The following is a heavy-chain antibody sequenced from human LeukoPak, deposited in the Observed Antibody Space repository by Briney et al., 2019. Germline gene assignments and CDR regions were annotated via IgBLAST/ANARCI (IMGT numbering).Heavy chain of an antibody. Sequence: GASLRLSCAASGFTFRNYAMSWVRQAPGKGLEWVSAIVGNGVTTYYADSVQGRFTISRDNSKNTLYLQMSSLRAEDTALYYCTKWGDYDGSTGYYDSDYWGQGTLVTVSS. CDR3: TKWGDYDGSTGYYDSDY. D-gene: IGHD3-9*01. CDR1: GFTFRNYA. V-gene: IGHV3-23*01. J-gene: IGHJ4*02. CDR2: IVGNGVTT.